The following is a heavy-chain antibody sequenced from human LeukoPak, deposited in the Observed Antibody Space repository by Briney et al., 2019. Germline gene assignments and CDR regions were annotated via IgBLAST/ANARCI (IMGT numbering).Heavy chain of an antibody. Sequence: GESLKISCKASGYRFTSYWIGWVRQMPGKGLEWVGIIYPSDSDARYSPSFQGQVTISADKSINTAYLQWSSLKASDTAMYYWQRRKYDILTGYYNDYFDYWGQGTLVTVSS. J-gene: IGHJ4*02. V-gene: IGHV5-51*01. CDR3: QRRKYDILTGYYNDYFDY. CDR2: IYPSDSDA. CDR1: GYRFTSYW. D-gene: IGHD3-9*01.